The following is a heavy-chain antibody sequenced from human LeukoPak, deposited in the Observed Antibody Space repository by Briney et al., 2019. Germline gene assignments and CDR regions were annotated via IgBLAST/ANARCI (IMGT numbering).Heavy chain of an antibody. V-gene: IGHV4-59*08. CDR3: AKYGGSGWVIDN. Sequence: PSETLSLTCTVSGGSISSYYWTWIRQPPGKGLEWIGYIYYTGATSYNPSLKSRDTISVDTSKNQFSLKVTSVTTADTAVYYCAKYGGSGWVIDNWGQGTLVTVSS. CDR2: IYYTGAT. CDR1: GGSISSYY. D-gene: IGHD6-19*01. J-gene: IGHJ4*02.